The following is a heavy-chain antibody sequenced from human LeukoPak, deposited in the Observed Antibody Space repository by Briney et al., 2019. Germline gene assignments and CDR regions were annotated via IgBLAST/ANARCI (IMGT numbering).Heavy chain of an antibody. CDR1: GGTFSSYA. CDR2: IIPIFGTA. V-gene: IGHV1-69*13. Sequence: SVKVSCKASGGTFSSYAISWVRQAPGQGLEWIGGIIPIFGTANYAQKFQGRVTITADESTSTAYMELSSLRSEDTAVYYCARGYYGSGSYYNVGRAFDIWGQGTMVTVSS. J-gene: IGHJ3*02. CDR3: ARGYYGSGSYYNVGRAFDI. D-gene: IGHD3-10*01.